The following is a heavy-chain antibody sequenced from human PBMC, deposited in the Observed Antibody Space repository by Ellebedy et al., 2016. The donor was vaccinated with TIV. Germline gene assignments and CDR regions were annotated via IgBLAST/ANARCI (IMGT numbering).Heavy chain of an antibody. V-gene: IGHV1-69*13. CDR3: AKRDGYNYGSFDS. Sequence: ASVKVSCKASGGTFSSYAFSWVRQAPGQGLEWMGGIIPMFGTAKYAPRFQGRVSITADDFANSAYMELSSLTSEDTAIYYCAKRDGYNYGSFDSWGQGTLVTVSS. CDR2: IIPMFGTA. D-gene: IGHD5-24*01. J-gene: IGHJ4*02. CDR1: GGTFSSYA.